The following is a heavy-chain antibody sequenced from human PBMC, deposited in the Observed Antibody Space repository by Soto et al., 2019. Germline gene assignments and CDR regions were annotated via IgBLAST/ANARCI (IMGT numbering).Heavy chain of an antibody. V-gene: IGHV4-4*02. CDR2: IHHSGIT. J-gene: IGHJ4*02. CDR1: SGSISSEQR. CDR3: ARSFGWYAIDH. D-gene: IGHD6-19*01. Sequence: QMQLQESGPGLVKPSETLSLICTVSSGSISSEQRWTWVRQPPGKGLEWIGEIHHSGITNENPSLRSRVTMSVDKSKNQFSLKLNSVTAADTAVYFGARSFGWYAIDHWGQGTLVIVSS.